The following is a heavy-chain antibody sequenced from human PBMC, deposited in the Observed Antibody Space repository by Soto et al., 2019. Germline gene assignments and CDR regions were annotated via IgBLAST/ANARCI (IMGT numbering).Heavy chain of an antibody. CDR1: GFSFRNCG. CDR3: AKAGLRHFDWLPYYYMDV. D-gene: IGHD3-9*01. J-gene: IGHJ6*03. V-gene: IGHV3-30*18. Sequence: QVQLVESGGGVVQPGRSLRLSSAASGFSFRNCGMHWVRQAPGKGLEWVAIISYDGTNRFYADSVKGRFTISRDNSKNTLNLQMNSLRAEDTAVYYSAKAGLRHFDWLPYYYMDVWGKGTTVTVSS. CDR2: ISYDGTNR.